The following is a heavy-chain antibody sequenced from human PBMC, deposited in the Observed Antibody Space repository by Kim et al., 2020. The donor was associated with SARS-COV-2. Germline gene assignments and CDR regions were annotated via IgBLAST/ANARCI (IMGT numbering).Heavy chain of an antibody. J-gene: IGHJ6*02. Sequence: GGSLRLSCAASGFTFSSYAMSWVRQAPGKGLEWVSAISGSGGSTYYADSVKGRFTISRDNSKNTLYLQMNSLRAEDTAVYYCAKVLARYYDILTGYYSDYYYGMDVWGQGTTVTVSS. CDR1: GFTFSSYA. D-gene: IGHD3-9*01. V-gene: IGHV3-23*01. CDR2: ISGSGGST. CDR3: AKVLARYYDILTGYYSDYYYGMDV.